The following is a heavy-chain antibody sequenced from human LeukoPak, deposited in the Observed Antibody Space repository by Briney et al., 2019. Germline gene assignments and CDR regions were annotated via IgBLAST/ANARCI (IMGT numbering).Heavy chain of an antibody. J-gene: IGHJ4*02. CDR3: ARALGREGDY. Sequence: PGGSLRLSCAASGFTFSSYWMSWVRQAPGKGLEWVSSISSSSSYIYYADSVKGRFTISRDNAKNSLYLQMNSLRAEDTAVYYCARALGREGDYWGQGTLVTVSS. CDR1: GFTFSSYW. V-gene: IGHV3-21*01. CDR2: ISSSSSYI. D-gene: IGHD3-10*01.